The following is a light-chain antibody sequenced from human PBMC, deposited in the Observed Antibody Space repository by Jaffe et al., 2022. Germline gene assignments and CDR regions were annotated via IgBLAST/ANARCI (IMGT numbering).Light chain of an antibody. V-gene: IGLV2-14*03. J-gene: IGLJ1*01. Sequence: QSALTQPASVSGSPGQSITISCTGTSSDVGGYNYVSWYQQHPGKAPKPVIYDVTNRPSGVSNRFSGSKSGNTASLTISGLQTEDEADYYCSSYTTSSTLNYVFGTGTKVTVL. CDR2: DVT. CDR3: SSYTTSSTLNYV. CDR1: SSDVGGYNY.